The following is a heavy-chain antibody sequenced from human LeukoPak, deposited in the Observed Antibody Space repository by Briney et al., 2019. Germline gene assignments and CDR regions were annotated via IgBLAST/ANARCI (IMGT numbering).Heavy chain of an antibody. Sequence: GGSLRLSCAVSGFTFSSYAMSWVRQAPGKGLEWVSAISGSGGSTYYADSVKGRFTISRDNSKNTLYLQMNSLRAEDTAVYYCAKVYSGSYYTPGAFDIWGQGTMVTVSS. J-gene: IGHJ3*02. CDR3: AKVYSGSYYTPGAFDI. CDR2: ISGSGGST. V-gene: IGHV3-23*01. CDR1: GFTFSSYA. D-gene: IGHD1-26*01.